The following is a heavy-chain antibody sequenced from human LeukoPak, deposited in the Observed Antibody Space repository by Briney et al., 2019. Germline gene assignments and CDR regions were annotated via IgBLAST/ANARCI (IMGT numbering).Heavy chain of an antibody. CDR1: GFTFSSYW. CDR3: ARDRTGYSGYELDI. Sequence: PGGSLRLSCAASGFTFSSYWMSWVRQAPGKGLEWVANIKQDGSEKYYVDSVKGRFTISRDNAKNSLYLQMNSLRAEDTAVYYCARDRTGYSGYELDIWGQGTMVTVSS. CDR2: IKQDGSEK. V-gene: IGHV3-7*01. J-gene: IGHJ3*02. D-gene: IGHD5-12*01.